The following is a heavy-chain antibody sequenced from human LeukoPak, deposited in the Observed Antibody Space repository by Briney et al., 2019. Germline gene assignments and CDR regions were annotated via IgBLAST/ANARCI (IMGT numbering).Heavy chain of an antibody. V-gene: IGHV3-7*01. CDR1: GFTFSSYW. D-gene: IGHD6-13*01. Sequence: GSLRLSCAAFGFTFSSYWMSWVRQAPGKGLEWVANIKQDGSEKYYVDSVKGRFTISRDNAKKSLSLQMNSLRADDTAVYYCARGYSSSWYLDWGQGTLVTVSS. J-gene: IGHJ4*02. CDR3: ARGYSSSWYLD. CDR2: IKQDGSEK.